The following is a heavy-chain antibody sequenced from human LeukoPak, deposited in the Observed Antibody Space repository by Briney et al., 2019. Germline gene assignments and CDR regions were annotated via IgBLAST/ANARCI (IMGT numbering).Heavy chain of an antibody. CDR1: GGSFSGYY. CDR3: ARVHSYGGNDY. CDR2: INHSGST. J-gene: IGHJ4*02. V-gene: IGHV4-34*01. Sequence: SETLSLTCAVYGGSFSGYYWSWIRQPPGKGLEWIGEINHSGSTNYNPSPKSRVTISVDTSKNQFSLKLSSVTAADTAVYYCARVHSYGGNDYWGQGTLVTVSS. D-gene: IGHD5-18*01.